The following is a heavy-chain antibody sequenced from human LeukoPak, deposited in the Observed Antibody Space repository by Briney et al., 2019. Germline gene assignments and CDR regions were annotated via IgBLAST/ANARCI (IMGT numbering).Heavy chain of an antibody. V-gene: IGHV4-59*01. J-gene: IGHJ3*02. CDR3: VRGNYDNRGYSNAFDI. CDR1: GVSISSSY. CDR2: IYYNGNT. D-gene: IGHD3-22*01. Sequence: PSETLSLTCTVSGVSISSSYWSWIRQPPGKRLEWIGYIYYNGNTNSNPSLKSRVTISADTSKNQFSLKLSSVTAADTAVYYCVRGNYDNRGYSNAFDIRGQGAMVTVSS.